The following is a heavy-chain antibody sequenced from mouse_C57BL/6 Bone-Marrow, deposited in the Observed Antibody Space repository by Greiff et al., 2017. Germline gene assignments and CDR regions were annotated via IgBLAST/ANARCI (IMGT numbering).Heavy chain of an antibody. CDR2: FYPGSGSI. J-gene: IGHJ1*03. D-gene: IGHD1-1*01. V-gene: IGHV1-62-2*01. CDR1: GYTFTEYT. Sequence: QVQLKQSGAELVKPGASVKLSCTASGYTFTEYTIHWVKQRSGQGLEWIGWFYPGSGSIKYNEKFKDKATLTADKSSSTVYMELSRLTSEDSAVYFCARHETQCITTVVGYFDVWGTGTTVTVSA. CDR3: ARHETQCITTVVGYFDV.